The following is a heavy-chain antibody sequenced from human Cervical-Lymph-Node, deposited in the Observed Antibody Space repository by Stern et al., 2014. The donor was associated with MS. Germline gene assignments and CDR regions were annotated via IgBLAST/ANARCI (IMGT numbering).Heavy chain of an antibody. Sequence: EVQLVESGGGLVQPGGSLRLSCAASGFTFSSNAMSWVRQAPGKGLEWVSAISGVADSTFYADSVKGRFTISRDNSKNTLYLQMTSLRAEDTAVYYCAKLGGYSLGYSVNWGQGTLVTVSS. D-gene: IGHD5-18*01. CDR1: GFTFSSNA. V-gene: IGHV3-23*04. CDR3: AKLGGYSLGYSVN. J-gene: IGHJ4*02. CDR2: ISGVADST.